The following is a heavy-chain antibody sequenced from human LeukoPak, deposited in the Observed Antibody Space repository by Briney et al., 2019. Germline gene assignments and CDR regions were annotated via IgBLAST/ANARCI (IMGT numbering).Heavy chain of an antibody. CDR2: IYYSGST. D-gene: IGHD3-22*01. V-gene: IGHV4-59*01. J-gene: IGHJ3*02. CDR3: ARFPTGTYYDSSGYSYDAFDI. Sequence: SETLSLTCTVSGGSISSYYWSWIRQPPGKGLEWIGYIYYSGSTNYNPSLKSRVTISVDTSKNQFSLKLSSVTAADTAVYYCARFPTGTYYDSSGYSYDAFDIWGQGTMVTVSS. CDR1: GGSISSYY.